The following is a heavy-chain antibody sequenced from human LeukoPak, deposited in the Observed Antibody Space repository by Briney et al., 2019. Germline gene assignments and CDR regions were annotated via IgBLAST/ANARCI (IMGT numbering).Heavy chain of an antibody. CDR3: ARGNGFGELLDAFDI. CDR2: IYTSGST. J-gene: IGHJ3*02. CDR1: GGSISSYY. Sequence: SETLSLTCTVSGGSISSYYWSWIRQPAGKGLECIGRIYTSGSTNYNPSLKSRVSMSVDTSKNQFSLKLSSVTAADTAVYYCARGNGFGELLDAFDIWGQGTMVTVSS. D-gene: IGHD3-10*01. V-gene: IGHV4-4*07.